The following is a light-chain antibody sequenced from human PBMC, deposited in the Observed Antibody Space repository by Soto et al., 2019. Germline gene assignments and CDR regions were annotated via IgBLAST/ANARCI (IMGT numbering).Light chain of an antibody. CDR3: QQYETFSGT. CDR2: DAS. Sequence: DIQMTQSPSTLSASVGDRVTITCRASQSISNWLAWYQQKQGKAPKLLIYDASSLESGVPSRFSGSGSGTEFTLTISSLQPDDFATYYCQQYETFSGTFGPGTKVDIK. J-gene: IGKJ1*01. V-gene: IGKV1-5*01. CDR1: QSISNW.